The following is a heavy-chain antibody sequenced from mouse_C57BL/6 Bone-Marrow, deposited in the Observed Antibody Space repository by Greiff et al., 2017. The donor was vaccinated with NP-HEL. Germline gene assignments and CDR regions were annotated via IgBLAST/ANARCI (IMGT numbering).Heavy chain of an antibody. CDR2: IYPRSGNT. CDR1: GYTFTSYG. V-gene: IGHV1-81*01. CDR3: VRGCYYPKGFAY. D-gene: IGHD2-1*01. J-gene: IGHJ3*01. Sequence: QVQLQQSGAELARPGASVKLSCKASGYTFTSYGISWVKQRPGQGLEWIGEIYPRSGNTYYNEKFKGKATLTADKSSSTAYMELRSLTSEDSAVYFCVRGCYYPKGFAYWGQGTLVTVSA.